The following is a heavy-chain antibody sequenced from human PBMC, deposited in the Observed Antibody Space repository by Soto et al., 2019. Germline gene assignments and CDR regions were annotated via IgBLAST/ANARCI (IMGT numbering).Heavy chain of an antibody. J-gene: IGHJ4*02. Sequence: EVHLLESGGDLVQPGGSLRLSCAASGFTFSNYAMSWVRQAPGKGLAWVSGISGSAASTFYADSVKGRFTISRDNSKNTLYLQMNSLSAEDTAVYYCARWTGRYCSGGRCYLDDPFDYWGQGTLVTVSS. CDR1: GFTFSNYA. CDR3: ARWTGRYCSGGRCYLDDPFDY. CDR2: ISGSAAST. V-gene: IGHV3-23*01. D-gene: IGHD2-15*01.